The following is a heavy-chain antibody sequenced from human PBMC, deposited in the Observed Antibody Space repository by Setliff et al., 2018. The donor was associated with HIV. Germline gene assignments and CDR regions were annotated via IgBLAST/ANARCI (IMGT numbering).Heavy chain of an antibody. Sequence: SETLSLTCGVSGYSISGDYCWGWIRQPPGKGLEWIADIAYSGTTMYTNYNPSLESRVIVSEDTSRDQFFLKLTSVTADDTAIYYCARGPPFAYWGQGLLVTVSS. J-gene: IGHJ4*02. CDR3: ARGPPFAY. CDR1: GYSISGDYC. CDR2: IAYSGTTMYT. V-gene: IGHV4-38-2*01.